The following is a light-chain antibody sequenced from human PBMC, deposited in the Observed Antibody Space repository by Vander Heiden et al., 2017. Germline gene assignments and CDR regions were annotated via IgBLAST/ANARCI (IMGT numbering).Light chain of an antibody. CDR3: QQEDNLPFT. V-gene: IGKV1-33*01. CDR2: DAS. Sequence: DIQMTQSPSSLSASVGDRVTITCQAGQDISNYLNWYQQKPGKAPKLLIYDASNLEKGVPSRFSGSGSGTDFTFTISSLQPEDIATYYCQQEDNLPFTFGHGTKVDIK. J-gene: IGKJ3*01. CDR1: QDISNY.